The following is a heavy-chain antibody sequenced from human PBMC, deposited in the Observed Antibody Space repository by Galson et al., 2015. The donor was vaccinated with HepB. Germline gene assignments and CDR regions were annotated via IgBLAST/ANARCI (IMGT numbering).Heavy chain of an antibody. D-gene: IGHD3-3*01. CDR2: ISYDGSNK. V-gene: IGHV3-30*18. CDR3: AKVGHDFWSGYYSHPTFGYFDY. J-gene: IGHJ4*02. Sequence: SLRLSCAASGFTFSSYGMHWVRQAPGKGLEWVAVISYDGSNKYYADSVKGRFTISRDNSKNTLYLQMNSLRAEDTAVYYCAKVGHDFWSGYYSHPTFGYFDYWGQGTLVTVSS. CDR1: GFTFSSYG.